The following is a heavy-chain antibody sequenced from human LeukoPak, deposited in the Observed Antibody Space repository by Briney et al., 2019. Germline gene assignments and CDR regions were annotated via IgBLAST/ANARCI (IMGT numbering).Heavy chain of an antibody. CDR3: AKGCGGSCYSSFDY. D-gene: IGHD2-21*02. J-gene: IGHJ4*02. V-gene: IGHV3-23*01. CDR2: VSGSGGAT. Sequence: GGSLRLSCAASGFTFSSYAMSWVRQAPGKGLEWVSIVSGSGGATYYADSVKGRFTISRDNSKNALYLQMNSLRAEDTAVYYCAKGCGGSCYSSFDYWGQGTLVTVSP. CDR1: GFTFSSYA.